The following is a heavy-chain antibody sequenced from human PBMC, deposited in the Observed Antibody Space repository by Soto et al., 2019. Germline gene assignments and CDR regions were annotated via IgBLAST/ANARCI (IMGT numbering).Heavy chain of an antibody. V-gene: IGHV3-23*01. Sequence: GVLRLSCAASGFTFSSYAMSWVRRAPGKGLEWVSAISGSGGSTYYADSVKGRFTISRDNSKNTLYLQMNSLRAEDTAVYYCAKGSESTLSSYFDYWGQGTLVTVSS. CDR1: GFTFSSYA. CDR2: ISGSGGST. D-gene: IGHD3-10*01. J-gene: IGHJ4*02. CDR3: AKGSESTLSSYFDY.